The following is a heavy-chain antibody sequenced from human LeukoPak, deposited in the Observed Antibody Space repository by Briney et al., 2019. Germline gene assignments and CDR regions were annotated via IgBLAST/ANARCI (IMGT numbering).Heavy chain of an antibody. J-gene: IGHJ1*01. Sequence: GGSLRLSCAASGFTFSSYGMHWVRQAPGKGLEWVAVIWYDGSNKYYADSVKGRFTISRDNSKNTLYLQMNSLRAEDTAVYYCARDRKPYSSSVEYFQHWGQGTLVTVSS. D-gene: IGHD6-13*01. V-gene: IGHV3-33*01. CDR1: GFTFSSYG. CDR2: IWYDGSNK. CDR3: ARDRKPYSSSVEYFQH.